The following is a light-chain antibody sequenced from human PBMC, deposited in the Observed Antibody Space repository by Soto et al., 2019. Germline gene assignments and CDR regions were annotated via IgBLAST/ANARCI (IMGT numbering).Light chain of an antibody. CDR2: GAS. J-gene: IGKJ4*01. CDR1: QSVSSSY. Sequence: EIVLTQSPATLSLSHGERATLSCRASQSVSSSYLAWYQQKPGQAPRLLIYGASSRATGIPDRFSGSGSGTDFTLTISRLEPEDFAVYYCQQYGSSPLTFGGGTKVDIK. V-gene: IGKV3-20*01. CDR3: QQYGSSPLT.